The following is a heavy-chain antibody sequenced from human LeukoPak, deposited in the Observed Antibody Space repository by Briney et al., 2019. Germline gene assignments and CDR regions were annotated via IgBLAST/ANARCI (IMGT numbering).Heavy chain of an antibody. J-gene: IGHJ6*03. D-gene: IGHD2-15*01. CDR3: AKVRLGYCSGGSRSRGGTPMDV. Sequence: GGPQRLSCARSVFTFSSYGVHGVRGAPGKGVEWVTFIWYDGSDKHYAGSVKGRFTIARDTSKNTLYLQMNRLRPEDTAVYYCAKVRLGYCSGGSRSRGGTPMDVWGKGTTVTISS. CDR2: IWYDGSDK. V-gene: IGHV3-30*02. CDR1: VFTFSSYG.